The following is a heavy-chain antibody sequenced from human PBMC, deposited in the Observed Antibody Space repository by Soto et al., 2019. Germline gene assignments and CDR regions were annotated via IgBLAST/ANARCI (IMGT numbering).Heavy chain of an antibody. Sequence: SETLYLTCAVSGGSIGSGGYYWSWIRQHPGKGLEWIGYIYHSGTTYYNPSLKSRVTISVDTSKNQFSLKLSSVTAADTAVYYCARGPADSSFDYWGQGTLVTVSS. V-gene: IGHV4-31*11. J-gene: IGHJ4*02. CDR1: GGSIGSGGYY. CDR2: IYHSGTT. D-gene: IGHD6-13*01. CDR3: ARGPADSSFDY.